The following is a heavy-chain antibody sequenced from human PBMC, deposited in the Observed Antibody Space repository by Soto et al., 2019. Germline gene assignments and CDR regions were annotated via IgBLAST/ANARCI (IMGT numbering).Heavy chain of an antibody. V-gene: IGHV3-15*07. CDR2: IKSRALGGTT. J-gene: IGHJ4*01. Sequence: VGSRRLACPGGGFPRTNACINWVRHVPGKGLEWVGRIKSRALGGTTDFAAPVRGRFAITRDDSRNVAYMQMNSLHTEDTAVYYCTSDPYSSMVVVRFAHWGHGSLVTVSS. D-gene: IGHD2-15*01. CDR3: TSDPYSSMVVVRFAH. CDR1: GFPRTNAC.